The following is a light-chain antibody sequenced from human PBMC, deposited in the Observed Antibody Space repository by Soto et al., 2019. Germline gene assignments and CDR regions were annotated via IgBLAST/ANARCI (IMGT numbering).Light chain of an antibody. CDR1: QSISTY. CDR3: QQNFGSPYT. CDR2: TAS. J-gene: IGKJ2*01. V-gene: IGKV1-39*01. Sequence: DIQMTQSPSSLSASVGDRVTITCRASQSISTYVNWYQQKPGKVPKFLIYTASKLQSGVPSRFSGSGSGTEFPLTISSLDPEDFATNYCQQNFGSPYTFGQGTKLEIK.